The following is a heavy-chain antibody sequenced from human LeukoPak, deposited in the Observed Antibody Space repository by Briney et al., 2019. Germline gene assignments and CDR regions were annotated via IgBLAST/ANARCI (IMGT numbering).Heavy chain of an antibody. CDR1: GFTFNSYW. CDR3: ARERIASAGEGYYYYGMDV. CDR2: INCDGSST. Sequence: GGSLRLSCVASGFTFNSYWMHWVRQAPGKGLVWVSRINCDGSSTTYADSVKGRFTISRDNAKNTLYLQMNSLRAEDTAVYFCARERIASAGEGYYYYGMDVWGQGTTVTVSS. V-gene: IGHV3-74*01. J-gene: IGHJ6*02. D-gene: IGHD6-13*01.